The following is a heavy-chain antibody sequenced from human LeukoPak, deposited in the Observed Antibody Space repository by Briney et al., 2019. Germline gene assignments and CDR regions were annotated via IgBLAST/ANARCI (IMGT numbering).Heavy chain of an antibody. J-gene: IGHJ4*02. CDR1: GYTFTNYG. D-gene: IGHD6-19*01. V-gene: IGHV1-18*01. Sequence: ASVNVSFTASGYTFTNYGISWVRQAPGQGLEWMGWISAYNGNTNYAQKLQGRVTMTTDTSTSTAYMELRSLRADDTAVYYCARVIAVAGSTVDYWGQGTLVTVSS. CDR2: ISAYNGNT. CDR3: ARVIAVAGSTVDY.